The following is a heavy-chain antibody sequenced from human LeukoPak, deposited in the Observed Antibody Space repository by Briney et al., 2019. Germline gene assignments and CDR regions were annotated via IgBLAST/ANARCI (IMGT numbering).Heavy chain of an antibody. CDR1: GGSMSNYY. V-gene: IGHV4-59*08. J-gene: IGHJ4*02. CDR3: ARLTANYFGDERVYYFDY. CDR2: IYYSGTT. D-gene: IGHD3-10*01. Sequence: SETLSLTCTVCGGSMSNYYWSWIRQPPGKRLEWIGSIYYSGTTNFNPSLKSRVTISIDTSKNQFSLKLNSVTAADTAVFYCARLTANYFGDERVYYFDYWGQGTLVTVSS.